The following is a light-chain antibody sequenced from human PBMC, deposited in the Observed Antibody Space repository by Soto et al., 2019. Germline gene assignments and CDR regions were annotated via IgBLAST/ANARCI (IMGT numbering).Light chain of an antibody. J-gene: IGKJ1*01. CDR1: QSVSGW. CDR3: QQYETFSGT. CDR2: DAS. V-gene: IGKV1-5*01. Sequence: DIQITQSPSSLCGSXAATVAVPXXASQSVSGWLAWYQQKPGEAPKLLIYDASALPRGVPSRFSGSGSGTKFTLTIASLQPDDFATYYCQQYETFSGTFGPGTKVDIK.